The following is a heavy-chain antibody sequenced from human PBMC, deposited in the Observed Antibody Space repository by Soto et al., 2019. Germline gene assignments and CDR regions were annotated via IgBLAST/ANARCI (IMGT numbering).Heavy chain of an antibody. CDR3: AREEPKNYDFWSGRRVWFDP. CDR2: IIPIFGTA. Sequence: SVKVSCKASGGTFSSYAISWVRQAPGQGLEWMGGIIPIFGTASYAQKFQGRVTITADESTSTAYMELSSLRSEDTAVYYCAREEPKNYDFWSGRRVWFDPWGQGTLVTVSS. V-gene: IGHV1-69*13. D-gene: IGHD3-3*01. J-gene: IGHJ5*02. CDR1: GGTFSSYA.